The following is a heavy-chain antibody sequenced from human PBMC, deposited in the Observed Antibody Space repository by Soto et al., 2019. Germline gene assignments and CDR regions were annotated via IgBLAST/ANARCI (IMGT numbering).Heavy chain of an antibody. CDR2: ISYGGGNK. CDR3: ARVGWLQAFPDSLDI. CDR1: GFTFSSYA. J-gene: IGHJ3*02. Sequence: PGGSLRLSCAASGFTFSSYAMHWVRQAPGKGLEWVAVISYGGGNKYYADSVKGRFTISRDNSRNTLYLQMDSLRAEDTAVFYCARVGWLQAFPDSLDIWGQGTMVTVSS. V-gene: IGHV3-30*14. D-gene: IGHD5-12*01.